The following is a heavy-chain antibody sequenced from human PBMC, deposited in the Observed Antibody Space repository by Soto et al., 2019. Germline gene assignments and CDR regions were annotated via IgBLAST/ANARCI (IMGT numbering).Heavy chain of an antibody. CDR3: ARFMTTVTNLAFDI. V-gene: IGHV4-4*02. CDR2: IYHSGST. Sequence: QVQLQESGPGLVKPSGTLSLTCAVSGGSISSSNWWSWVRQPPGKGLEWIGEIYHSGSTNYNPSLKSRVTIXVXKPXNQFSLKLSSVTAADTAVYYCARFMTTVTNLAFDIWGQGTMVTVSS. D-gene: IGHD4-17*01. CDR1: GGSISSSNW. J-gene: IGHJ3*02.